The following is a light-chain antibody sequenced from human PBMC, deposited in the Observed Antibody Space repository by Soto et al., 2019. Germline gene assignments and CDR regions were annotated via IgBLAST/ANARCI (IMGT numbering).Light chain of an antibody. CDR2: GAS. CDR1: QSVSSSY. J-gene: IGKJ2*01. CDR3: QQYGSSPLYT. V-gene: IGKV3-20*01. Sequence: EIVLTQSPGTLSLSPGERATLSCRASQSVSSSYLAWYQQKPGQAPRLLIYGASSRATGIPDRFSGIGSGTDFTRTISRLEPEDFAVYYCQQYGSSPLYTFGQGTKLEIK.